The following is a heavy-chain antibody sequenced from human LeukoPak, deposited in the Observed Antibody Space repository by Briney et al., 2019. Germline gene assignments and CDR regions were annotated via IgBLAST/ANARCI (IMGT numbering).Heavy chain of an antibody. CDR2: ISSSSSDI. CDR3: AKDIRGATYWYFDL. Sequence: GGSLRLSCAASGFSINIYSMNWVRQAPGKGLEWVSYISSSSSDIFYADSVKGRFTISRDNAKNSLYLQMNSLRAEDTALYYCAKDIRGATYWYFDLWGRGTLVTVSS. D-gene: IGHD1-26*01. J-gene: IGHJ2*01. CDR1: GFSINIYS. V-gene: IGHV3-21*05.